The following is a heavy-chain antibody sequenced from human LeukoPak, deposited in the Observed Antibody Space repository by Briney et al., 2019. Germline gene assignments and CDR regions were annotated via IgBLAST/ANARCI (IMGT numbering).Heavy chain of an antibody. CDR2: VTSDGSGT. J-gene: IGHJ4*02. CDR1: GFTFSNDW. D-gene: IGHD3-10*01. CDR3: ARDLAGHYYGSGSSFDY. V-gene: IGHV3-74*01. Sequence: PGGSLRLSCAASGFTFSNDWMHWVRHAPGKGLVWVSRVTSDGSGTSYADSVKGRFTISRDNAKNTLYLQMDSLRAEDTAVYYCARDLAGHYYGSGSSFDYWGQGTLVTVSS.